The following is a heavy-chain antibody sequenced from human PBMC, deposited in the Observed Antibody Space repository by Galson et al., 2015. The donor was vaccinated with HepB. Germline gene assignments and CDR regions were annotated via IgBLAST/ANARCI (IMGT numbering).Heavy chain of an antibody. D-gene: IGHD6-6*01. CDR2: ISTYNGNT. V-gene: IGHV1-18*01. CDR3: ARYSSSSSGAFNWFDP. CDR1: GYTFTSYG. Sequence: SVKVSCKAFGYTFTSYGISWVRQAPGQGLEWMGWISTYNGNTNYAQKLQGRVTMTTDTSTSTAYMELRSLRSDDTAMYYCARYSSSSSGAFNWFDPWGQGTLVTVSS. J-gene: IGHJ5*02.